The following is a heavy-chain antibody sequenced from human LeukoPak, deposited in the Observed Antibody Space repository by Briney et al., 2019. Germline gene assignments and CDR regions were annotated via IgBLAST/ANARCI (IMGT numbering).Heavy chain of an antibody. V-gene: IGHV3-11*01. Sequence: GGSLRLSCAPSGFTFSDYYMSWMRQAPGQGLEWVSYISTSGSTIYHADSVKGRFTISRDNAKNSLYLQMNSLRAEDTAVYYCAREHCSTTSCYFDYWGQGSLVTVSS. CDR2: ISTSGSTI. D-gene: IGHD2-2*01. CDR1: GFTFSDYY. CDR3: AREHCSTTSCYFDY. J-gene: IGHJ4*02.